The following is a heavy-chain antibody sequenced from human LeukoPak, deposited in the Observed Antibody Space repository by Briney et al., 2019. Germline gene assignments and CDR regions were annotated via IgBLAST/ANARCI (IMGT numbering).Heavy chain of an antibody. D-gene: IGHD3-22*01. CDR3: ARHTNYDSSGYPFEH. Sequence: GASVKVSCKASGCTFSSYAISWVRQAPGQGLEWMGRIIPIFGTENYAHKFQGRVTITTDASKSTDYLQLSSLRSEDTAVYYCARHTNYDSSGYPFEHWGQGTPVTVSS. V-gene: IGHV1-69*05. CDR1: GCTFSSYA. J-gene: IGHJ1*01. CDR2: IIPIFGTE.